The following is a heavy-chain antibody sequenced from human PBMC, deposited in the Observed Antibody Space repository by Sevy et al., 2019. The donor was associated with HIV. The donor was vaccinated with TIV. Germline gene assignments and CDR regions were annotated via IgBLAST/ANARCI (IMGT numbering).Heavy chain of an antibody. D-gene: IGHD2-2*01. Sequence: GGSLRLSCAASGFNFRTYNMNWVRQAPGKGLEWVSSVSSSSSYIYYADSVKGRFTISRDNVKTSLYLQMNSLRAEDTAVYYCARDYVLPATIDYYYYGMDVWGQGTTVTVSS. CDR2: VSSSSSYI. J-gene: IGHJ6*02. CDR3: ARDYVLPATIDYYYYGMDV. V-gene: IGHV3-21*01. CDR1: GFNFRTYN.